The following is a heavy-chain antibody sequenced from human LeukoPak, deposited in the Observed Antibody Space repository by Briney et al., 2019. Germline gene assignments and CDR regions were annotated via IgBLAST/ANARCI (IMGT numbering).Heavy chain of an antibody. CDR2: ISQSGDAK. CDR3: TTQDLVVVPAASHYFDY. J-gene: IGHJ4*02. V-gene: IGHV3-48*03. D-gene: IGHD2-15*01. CDR1: GFMFDTYA. Sequence: GGSLRLSCAASGFMFDTYAMNWVRQAPGKGLEWVSYISQSGDAKYYADSVKGRFTISRDNARNSLYLQMNSLRAEDTTIYYCTTQDLVVVPAASHYFDYWGQGILIIVSA.